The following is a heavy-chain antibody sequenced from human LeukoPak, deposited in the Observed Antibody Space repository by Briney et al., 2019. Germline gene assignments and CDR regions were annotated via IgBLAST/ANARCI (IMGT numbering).Heavy chain of an antibody. CDR3: ARDRVGGDLTGVSLY. J-gene: IGHJ4*02. Sequence: ASVKVSCKASGYPFDNFGLTWVRQAPGQGLEWMGWISAYNGNTHYAQKFRGRLTLTTETSTSTAYLELRSLKSDDTAVYYCARDRVGGDLTGVSLYWGQGTQVTVSS. D-gene: IGHD4-17*01. V-gene: IGHV1-18*01. CDR2: ISAYNGNT. CDR1: GYPFDNFG.